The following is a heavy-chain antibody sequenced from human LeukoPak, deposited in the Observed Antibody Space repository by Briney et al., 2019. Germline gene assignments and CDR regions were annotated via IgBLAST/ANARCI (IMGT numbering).Heavy chain of an antibody. J-gene: IGHJ4*02. Sequence: SETLSLACAVYGGSFSGYYWSWIRQPPGKGLEWIGEINHSGSTNYNPSLKSRVTISVDTSKNQFSLKLSSVTAADTAVYYCARGFDVVVVAATPYYFDYWGQGTLVTVSS. D-gene: IGHD2-15*01. CDR2: INHSGST. CDR1: GGSFSGYY. V-gene: IGHV4-34*01. CDR3: ARGFDVVVVAATPYYFDY.